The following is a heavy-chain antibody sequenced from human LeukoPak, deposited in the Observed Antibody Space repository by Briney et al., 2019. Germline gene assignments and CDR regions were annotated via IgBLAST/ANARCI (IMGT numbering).Heavy chain of an antibody. D-gene: IGHD1-26*01. Sequence: PSETLSLTCTVSGGSISNSSSYWGWIRQPPGKGLEWIGSIYYSGSTYYNPSLKSRVTISVDTSKNQFSLKLSSVTAADTAAYYCARHSPVGIFYFDYWGQGTLVTVSS. V-gene: IGHV4-39*01. CDR1: GGSISNSSSY. CDR3: ARHSPVGIFYFDY. CDR2: IYYSGST. J-gene: IGHJ4*02.